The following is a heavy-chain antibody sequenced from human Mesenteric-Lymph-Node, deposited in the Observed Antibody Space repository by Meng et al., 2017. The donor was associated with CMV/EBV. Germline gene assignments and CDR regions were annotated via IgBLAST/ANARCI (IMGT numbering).Heavy chain of an antibody. CDR3: ARASQYCSSTSCSYWFDP. CDR1: GGTFSSYT. Sequence: ASVKVSCKASGGTFSSYTISWVRQAPGQGLEWMGWMNPNSGNTGYAQKFQGRVTITRNTSISTAYMELSSLRSEDTAVYYCARASQYCSSTSCSYWFDPWGQGTLVTVSS. CDR2: MNPNSGNT. D-gene: IGHD2-2*01. V-gene: IGHV1-8*03. J-gene: IGHJ5*02.